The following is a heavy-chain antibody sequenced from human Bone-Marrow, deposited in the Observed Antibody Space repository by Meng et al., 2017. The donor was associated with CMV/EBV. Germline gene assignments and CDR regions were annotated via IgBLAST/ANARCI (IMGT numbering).Heavy chain of an antibody. CDR3: ARVVMTTVTTGWFDP. D-gene: IGHD4-11*01. V-gene: IGHV1-2*02. CDR1: GYTFTGYY. Sequence: ASVKVSCKASGYTFTGYYMHWVRQAPGQGLEWMGWINPNSGGTNYAQKFQGRVTMTRDTSISTAYMELSRLRSDDTAVYYCARVVMTTVTTGWFDPWGQGTLVTGSS. J-gene: IGHJ5*02. CDR2: INPNSGGT.